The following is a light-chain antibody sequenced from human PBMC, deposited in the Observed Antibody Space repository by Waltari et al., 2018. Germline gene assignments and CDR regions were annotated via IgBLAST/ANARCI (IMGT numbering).Light chain of an antibody. CDR2: WAP. CDR1: QSVLYSSNNKNY. V-gene: IGKV4-1*01. Sequence: DIVMTQSPDSLAVSLGERATINCKSSQSVLYSSNNKNYLAWYQQKPGQPPKLLIYWAPTRESGFPDRFSGSGSGTDFTLTISSLQAEDVAVYYCQQYYSIPYTFGQGTKLEIK. CDR3: QQYYSIPYT. J-gene: IGKJ2*01.